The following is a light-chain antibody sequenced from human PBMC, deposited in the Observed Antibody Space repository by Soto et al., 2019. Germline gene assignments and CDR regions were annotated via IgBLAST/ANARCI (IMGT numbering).Light chain of an antibody. CDR3: QQYNSYLYT. CDR1: QSISSW. Sequence: DIQMTQSPSTLSASVGDRVTITCRASQSISSWLAWYQQKPGKAPKLLIYDASSLESGVPSRFSGSGSGPEFTLTICSLQPDDFATYYCQQYNSYLYTFGQGTRLDIK. CDR2: DAS. V-gene: IGKV1-5*01. J-gene: IGKJ5*01.